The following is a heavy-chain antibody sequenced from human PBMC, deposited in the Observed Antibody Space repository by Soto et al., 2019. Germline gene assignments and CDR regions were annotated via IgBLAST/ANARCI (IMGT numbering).Heavy chain of an antibody. V-gene: IGHV1-18*01. CDR2: ISAYNGNT. CDR3: ARDAFPSNIVVVPAADY. J-gene: IGHJ4*02. D-gene: IGHD2-2*01. CDR1: GYTFTSYG. Sequence: GASVKVSCKASGYTFTSYGISWVRQAPGQGLEWMGWISAYNGNTNYAQKLQGRVTMTTDTSTSTAYMELRSLRSDDTAVYYCARDAFPSNIVVVPAADYWGQGTLVTVSS.